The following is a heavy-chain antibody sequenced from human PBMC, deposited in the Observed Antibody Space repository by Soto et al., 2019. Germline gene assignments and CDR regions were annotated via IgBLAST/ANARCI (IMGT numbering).Heavy chain of an antibody. CDR2: ISAYNGNT. V-gene: IGHV1-18*01. CDR3: ARVFYGDYVSAFDI. J-gene: IGHJ3*02. D-gene: IGHD4-17*01. Sequence: ASVKVSCTASGYTFTSYGISWVRQAPGQGLEWMGWISAYNGNTNYAQKLQGRVTMTTDTSTSTAYMELRSLRSDDTAVYYCARVFYGDYVSAFDIWGQGTMVTVSS. CDR1: GYTFTSYG.